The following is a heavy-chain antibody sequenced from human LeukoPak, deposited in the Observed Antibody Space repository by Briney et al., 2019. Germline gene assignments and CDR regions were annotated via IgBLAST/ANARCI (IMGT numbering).Heavy chain of an antibody. J-gene: IGHJ3*02. D-gene: IGHD3-22*01. Sequence: GGSLRLSCAASGFTFSSYAMSWVRQAPGKGLEWVSAISGSGGSTYYADSVKGRFTISRDNAKNSLHLQMHSLRAEDTALYYCSKDTDGSGLRIDAFDIWGQGTMVTVSS. CDR3: SKDTDGSGLRIDAFDI. CDR2: ISGSGGST. V-gene: IGHV3-23*01. CDR1: GFTFSSYA.